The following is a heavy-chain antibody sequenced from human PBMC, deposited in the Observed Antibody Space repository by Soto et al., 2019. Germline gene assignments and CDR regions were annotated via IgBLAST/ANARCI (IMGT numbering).Heavy chain of an antibody. CDR2: IKSKTDGGTT. V-gene: IGHV3-15*07. D-gene: IGHD3-3*01. CDR1: GFTFSNAW. J-gene: IGHJ6*02. CDR3: TTVSITIFGVVLMDV. Sequence: PGGSLRLSCAASGFTFSNAWMNWVGQAPRKGLEWVGRIKSKTDGGTTDYAAPVKGRFTISRDDSKNTLYLQMNSLKTEDTAVYYSTTVSITIFGVVLMDVWGQGTTVTVSS.